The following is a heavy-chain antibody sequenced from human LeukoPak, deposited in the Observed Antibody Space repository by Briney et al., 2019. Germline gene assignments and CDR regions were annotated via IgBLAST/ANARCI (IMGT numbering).Heavy chain of an antibody. CDR2: ITDSGTT. V-gene: IGHV4-34*01. CDR1: GGSFSDYN. Sequence: PSETLSLTCAVYGGSFSDYNWTWLRQSPQAGLEWIGEITDSGTTHFNPSLKSRVTISVDTAKYQFSLRLSSVTAADTAVYFCARVLDLDGLDIWGQGTLVTVSS. CDR3: ARVLDLDGLDI. D-gene: IGHD1-1*01. J-gene: IGHJ4*02.